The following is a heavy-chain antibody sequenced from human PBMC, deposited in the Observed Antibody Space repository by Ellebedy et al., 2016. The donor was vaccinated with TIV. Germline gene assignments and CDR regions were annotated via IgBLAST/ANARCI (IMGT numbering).Heavy chain of an antibody. CDR2: TSTDGSKK. Sequence: PGGSLRLSCAASGFTFSSYGMHWVRQAPGKGLEWVSFTSTDGSKKYYADSVKGRFTISRDNSKSTLYLQMNSLRAEDTAVYYYATDGPHRDLDYWGQGTPVTVSS. CDR3: ATDGPHRDLDY. V-gene: IGHV3-33*05. D-gene: IGHD3-10*01. CDR1: GFTFSSYG. J-gene: IGHJ4*02.